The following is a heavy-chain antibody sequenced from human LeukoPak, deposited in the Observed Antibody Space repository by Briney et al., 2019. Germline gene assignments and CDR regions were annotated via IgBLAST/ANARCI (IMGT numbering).Heavy chain of an antibody. CDR2: IYYSGST. CDR3: ARAVLVYGGNTGYDAFDI. Sequence: SETLSLTCTVSGGSISSGGYYWSWIRQHPGKGLEWIGYIYYSGSTYYNPSLKSRVTISVDTSKNQFSLKLSSVTAADTAVYYCARAVLVYGGNTGYDAFDIWGQGTMVTVSS. J-gene: IGHJ3*02. V-gene: IGHV4-31*03. CDR1: GGSISSGGYY. D-gene: IGHD4-23*01.